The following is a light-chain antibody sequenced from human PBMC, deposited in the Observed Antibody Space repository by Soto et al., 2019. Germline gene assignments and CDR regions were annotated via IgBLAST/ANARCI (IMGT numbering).Light chain of an antibody. CDR3: QHYHTWPYT. CDR1: QSVSSN. CDR2: GAS. Sequence: EIVMTQSPVTLSVSPGERATLSCRASQSVSSNLAWYQQKPGQAPRLLIYGASTRATGIPARFGGSGSGTVFTLTISSVQSEDFAVYYCQHYHTWPYTFGQGTKLEIK. V-gene: IGKV3-15*01. J-gene: IGKJ2*01.